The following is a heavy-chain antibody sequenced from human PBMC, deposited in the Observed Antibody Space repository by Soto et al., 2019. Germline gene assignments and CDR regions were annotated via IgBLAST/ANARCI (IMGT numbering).Heavy chain of an antibody. CDR1: GFAFNNYA. CDR2: IGGRGGNA. Sequence: EVHLLESGGGLVQRGGSLRLSCVASGFAFNNYAMNWVRQTPGKGLEWVSNIGGRGGNAFYADSMRGRFTISRDNAKNTVYLEMNNLRVEDSATYYCAKPSAYGDFAGSFDLWGQGTLVTVSP. CDR3: AKPSAYGDFAGSFDL. D-gene: IGHD4-17*01. J-gene: IGHJ4*02. V-gene: IGHV3-23*01.